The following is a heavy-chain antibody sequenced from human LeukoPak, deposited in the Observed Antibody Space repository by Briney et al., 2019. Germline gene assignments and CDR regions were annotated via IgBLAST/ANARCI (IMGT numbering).Heavy chain of an antibody. CDR3: VKDRVHDSSSYYGYGY. D-gene: IGHD3-22*01. Sequence: QPGGSPRLSCSASGFIFGSFGWHWVRQAPGKGLEYVSAISSNGGRTYYADSVKGRFTISRDNSKNTLYLQMSSLRAEDTAVYYCVKDRVHDSSSYYGYGYWGQGTLVTVSS. V-gene: IGHV3-64D*09. CDR1: GFIFGSFG. J-gene: IGHJ4*02. CDR2: ISSNGGRT.